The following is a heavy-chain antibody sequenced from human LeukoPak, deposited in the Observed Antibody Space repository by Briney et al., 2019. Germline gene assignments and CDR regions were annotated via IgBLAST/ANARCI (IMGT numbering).Heavy chain of an antibody. CDR1: GYTFTSYG. CDR2: ISAYNGNT. Sequence: ASVKVSCKASGYTFTSYGISWVRQAPGQGLEWMGWISAYNGNTNYAQKFQGTVTMTRDTSTSTVYMGLSSLRSEDTAVYYCARLTYNWNDKGAFDIWGQGTMVTVSS. CDR3: ARLTYNWNDKGAFDI. V-gene: IGHV1-18*01. D-gene: IGHD1-20*01. J-gene: IGHJ3*02.